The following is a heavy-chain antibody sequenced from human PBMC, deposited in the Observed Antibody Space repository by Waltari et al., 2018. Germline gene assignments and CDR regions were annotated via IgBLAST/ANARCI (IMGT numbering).Heavy chain of an antibody. Sequence: EVQLVESGGGLVQPGGSLRLSCAASGFTFSSYSRNWVRQAHGKGLEWVSYISSSSSTIYYADSVKGRFTISRDNAKNPLYLQMNSLRAEDTAVYYCASKGAAAGSNDAFDIWGQGTMVTVSS. J-gene: IGHJ3*02. CDR2: ISSSSSTI. CDR1: GFTFSSYS. D-gene: IGHD6-13*01. CDR3: ASKGAAAGSNDAFDI. V-gene: IGHV3-48*04.